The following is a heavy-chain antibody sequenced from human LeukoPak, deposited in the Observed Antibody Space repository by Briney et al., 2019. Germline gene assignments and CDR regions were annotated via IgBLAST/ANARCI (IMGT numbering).Heavy chain of an antibody. CDR2: IYWDDDK. Sequence: GSGPTLVNPTQTLTLTCIFSGFSLSTSGVGVGWIRQPPGKALEWLALIYWDDDKRCSPSLKSRVTITKDTSKNQVVLTMTNMDPVDTATYYCAHRPLYYYDSSGYSFSAEYFQHWGQGTLVTVSS. D-gene: IGHD3-22*01. V-gene: IGHV2-5*02. CDR3: AHRPLYYYDSSGYSFSAEYFQH. CDR1: GFSLSTSGVG. J-gene: IGHJ1*01.